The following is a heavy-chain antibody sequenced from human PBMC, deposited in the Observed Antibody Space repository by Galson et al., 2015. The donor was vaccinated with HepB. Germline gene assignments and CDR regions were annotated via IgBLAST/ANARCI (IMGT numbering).Heavy chain of an antibody. CDR3: ARGGKWGGYFGY. J-gene: IGHJ4*02. CDR2: ISHSGSTI. V-gene: IGHV3-11*01. CDR1: GFTFSDYS. Sequence: SLRLSCAASGFTFSDYSMTWIRQAPGKGLDWVSYISHSGSTIFDADSVKGRFTISRDNAKNSLYLQMNSLRAEDTAVYYCARGGKWGGYFGYWGQGTLVTVSS. D-gene: IGHD1-26*01.